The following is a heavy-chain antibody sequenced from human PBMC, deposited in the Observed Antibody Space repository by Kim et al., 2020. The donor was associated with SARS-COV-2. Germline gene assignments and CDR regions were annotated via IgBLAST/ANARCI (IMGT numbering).Heavy chain of an antibody. D-gene: IGHD1-26*01. CDR3: ARRLRYSGSTDAFDI. J-gene: IGHJ3*02. V-gene: IGHV4-4*02. CDR2: IYHSGST. Sequence: SETLSLTCAVSGGSISSSNWWSWVRQPPGKGLEWIGEIYHSGSTNYNPSLKSRVTISVDKSKNQFSLKLSSVTAADTAMYYCARRLRYSGSTDAFDIWGQGTMVTVSS. CDR1: GGSISSSNW.